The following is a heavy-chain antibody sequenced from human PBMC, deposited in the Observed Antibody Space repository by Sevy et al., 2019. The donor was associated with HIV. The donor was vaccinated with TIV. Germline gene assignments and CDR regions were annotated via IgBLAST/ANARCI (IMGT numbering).Heavy chain of an antibody. CDR3: ARGRKTTQEWLEELDYYFGMDV. CDR2: IRYDRSNK. CDR1: GFTFSTYD. V-gene: IGHV3-30*02. J-gene: IGHJ6*02. Sequence: GGSRRLSCAASGFTFSTYDMHWVRQAPGKGLEWVAYIRYDRSNKYYGDSVRGRFTISRDNSKSTLYVQLNSLRAEDTAVYYCARGRKTTQEWLEELDYYFGMDVWGQGTSVTVSS. D-gene: IGHD2-8*01.